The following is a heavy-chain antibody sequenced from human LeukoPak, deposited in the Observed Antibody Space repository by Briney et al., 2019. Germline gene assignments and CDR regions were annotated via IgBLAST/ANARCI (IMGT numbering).Heavy chain of an antibody. CDR1: GFTVSSNY. V-gene: IGHV3-66*01. CDR2: IYSGGST. CDR3: ARAGYGSGIPFRYFDY. Sequence: QPGGSLRLSCAASGFTVSSNYMSWVRQAPGKGLEWVSVIYSGGSTYYADSVKGRFTISSDNSKNTLYLQMNSLRAEDTAVYYCARAGYGSGIPFRYFDYWGQGTLVTVSS. D-gene: IGHD3-10*01. J-gene: IGHJ4*02.